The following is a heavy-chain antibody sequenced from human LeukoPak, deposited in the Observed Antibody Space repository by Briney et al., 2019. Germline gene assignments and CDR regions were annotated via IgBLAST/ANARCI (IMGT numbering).Heavy chain of an antibody. J-gene: IGHJ5*02. CDR1: GVTFSNAW. CDR3: ATDFYGTT. CDR2: IRSNSDGGTI. D-gene: IGHD2/OR15-2a*01. V-gene: IGHV3-15*07. Sequence: GGCLRLSCTTAGVTFSNAWMNWVRQAPWKGLEWVGRIRSNSDGGTIDYAVPVKGRFALSRDDSKNTLYLQMNSLQTEDTAVYYCATDFYGTTWGQGTLVTVSS.